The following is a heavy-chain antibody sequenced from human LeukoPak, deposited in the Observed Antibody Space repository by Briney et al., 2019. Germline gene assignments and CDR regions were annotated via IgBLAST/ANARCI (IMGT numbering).Heavy chain of an antibody. CDR3: ARGTLWNSGNYPVLNY. CDR2: IYASGST. Sequence: SETLSLTGTVSGGSISTYFWNWIRQPAGKGLEWIGRIYASGSTNYNPSLKSRVTISVDKSKNQFSLKLSSVTAADTAVYYCARGTLWNSGNYPVLNYWGQGTLVTVSS. J-gene: IGHJ4*02. D-gene: IGHD3-10*01. CDR1: GGSISTYF. V-gene: IGHV4-4*07.